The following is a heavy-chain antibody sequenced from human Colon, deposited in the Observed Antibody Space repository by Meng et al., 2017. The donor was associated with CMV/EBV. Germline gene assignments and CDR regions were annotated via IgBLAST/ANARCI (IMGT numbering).Heavy chain of an antibody. D-gene: IGHD3-10*01. CDR3: ARHGRGVDAFDI. V-gene: IGHV3-21*01. Sequence: GGSLRLSCAASGFTFSSYSMNWVRQAPGKGLEWIASISTASTYIYYAESLKGRFTISRDNAKDSLDLHMNSLSAEDTAVYYCARHGRGVDAFDIWGQGTMVTVSS. CDR2: ISTASTYI. CDR1: GFTFSSYS. J-gene: IGHJ3*02.